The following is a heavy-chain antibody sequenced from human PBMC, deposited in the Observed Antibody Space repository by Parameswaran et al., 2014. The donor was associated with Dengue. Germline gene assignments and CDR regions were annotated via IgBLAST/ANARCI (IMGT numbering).Heavy chain of an antibody. D-gene: IGHD3-10*01. V-gene: IGHV1-58*01. CDR3: AAGGLGAAFDI. Sequence: WVRQAPGQRLEWIGWIVVGSGNTNYAQKFQERVTITRDMSTSTAYMELSSLRSEDTAVYYCAAGGLGAAFDIWGQGTMVTVSS. CDR2: IVVGSGNT. J-gene: IGHJ3*02.